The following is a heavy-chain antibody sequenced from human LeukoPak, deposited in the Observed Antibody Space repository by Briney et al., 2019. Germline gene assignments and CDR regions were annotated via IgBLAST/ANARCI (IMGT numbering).Heavy chain of an antibody. D-gene: IGHD1-26*01. J-gene: IGHJ4*02. CDR3: ARGPAGIGGSYPFDY. CDR2: IIPIFGTA. V-gene: IGHV1-69*05. CDR1: GGTFSSYA. Sequence: SVKVSCKASGGTFSSYAISWVRQAPGQGLEWMGGIIPIFGTANYAQKFQGRVTITTDESTSTAYMELSSLRSEDTAVYYCARGPAGIGGSYPFDYWGQGTLVTVSS.